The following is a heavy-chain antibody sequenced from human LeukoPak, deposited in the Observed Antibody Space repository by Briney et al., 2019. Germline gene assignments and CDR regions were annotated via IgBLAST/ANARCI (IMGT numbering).Heavy chain of an antibody. J-gene: IGHJ6*02. V-gene: IGHV3-23*01. CDR3: AKGSGRATAAGIYYYYGMGV. CDR2: ISGSGGST. D-gene: IGHD6-13*01. CDR1: GFTFSSYA. Sequence: PGGSLRLSCAASGFTFSSYAMSWVRQAPGKGLEWVSAISGSGGSTYYADSVKGRFTISRDNSKNTLYLQMNSLRAEDTAVHYCAKGSGRATAAGIYYYYGMGVWGQGTTVTVSS.